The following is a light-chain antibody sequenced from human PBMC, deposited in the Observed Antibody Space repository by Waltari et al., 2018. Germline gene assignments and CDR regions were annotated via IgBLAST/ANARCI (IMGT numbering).Light chain of an antibody. Sequence: EIVLTQSPATLSLSPGERATLSCRASQSVSSYLAWYQQKPGQTPRLLIYDASNRATGVPARCRGSGSGTDFALTISSLGPEDDAVYVCQRRTNWPRNTFGQGTKLEIK. CDR1: QSVSSY. CDR2: DAS. J-gene: IGKJ2*01. CDR3: QRRTNWPRNT. V-gene: IGKV3-11*01.